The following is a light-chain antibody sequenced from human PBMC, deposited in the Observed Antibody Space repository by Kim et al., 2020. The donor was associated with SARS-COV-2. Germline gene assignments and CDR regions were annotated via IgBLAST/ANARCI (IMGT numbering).Light chain of an antibody. Sequence: ASVGYRVTITCRASQSIADYLAWYQQKPGKAPKLLIYKASNLESGVPSRFSGTGSGTEFTLTISSLQPDDFASYYCQQDNAYPLTFGQGTKVDIK. CDR3: QQDNAYPLT. V-gene: IGKV1-5*03. CDR2: KAS. J-gene: IGKJ1*01. CDR1: QSIADY.